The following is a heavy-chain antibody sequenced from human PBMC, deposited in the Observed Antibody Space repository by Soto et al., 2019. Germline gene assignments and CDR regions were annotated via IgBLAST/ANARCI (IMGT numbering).Heavy chain of an antibody. V-gene: IGHV3-9*01. Sequence: GGSLRLSCAASGFSFDDYAMYWVRQAPGKGLEWVSGISWNSDSIGYADSVQGRFTISRDNAKNSLYMQMNSLRAEDTALYYCSATYCGGDCYRCGYYYYYMDVWGKGTTVTVSS. D-gene: IGHD2-21*01. CDR2: ISWNSDSI. J-gene: IGHJ6*03. CDR3: SATYCGGDCYRCGYYYYYMDV. CDR1: GFSFDDYA.